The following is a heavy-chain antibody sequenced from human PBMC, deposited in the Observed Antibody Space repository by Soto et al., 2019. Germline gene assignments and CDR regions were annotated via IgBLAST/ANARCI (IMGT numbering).Heavy chain of an antibody. Sequence: GGSLRLSCAASGFTFSSYAMSWVRQAPGKGLEWVSGTSGNADSTFYAKSVKGRFTISRDNSKNTLFLQMNDLRAEDTAVYFCAKGRAGHCYSANDYWGQGTLVTVSS. D-gene: IGHD2-15*01. CDR3: AKGRAGHCYSANDY. CDR1: GFTFSSYA. CDR2: TSGNADST. V-gene: IGHV3-23*01. J-gene: IGHJ4*02.